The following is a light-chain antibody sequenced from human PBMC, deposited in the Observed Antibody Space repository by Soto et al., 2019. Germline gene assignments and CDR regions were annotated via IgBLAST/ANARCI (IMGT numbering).Light chain of an antibody. V-gene: IGLV2-8*01. CDR2: EVT. CDR3: CSYAGSYV. J-gene: IGLJ1*01. Sequence: QSALTQPPSASGSPRRSVTISCTGSSNDVGGYNSVSWYQLHPGKAPKVLIYEVTKRPSGVPDRFSGSRSGNTASLTVSGLQAEDEGDYYCCSYAGSYVFGTGTKLTVL. CDR1: SNDVGGYNS.